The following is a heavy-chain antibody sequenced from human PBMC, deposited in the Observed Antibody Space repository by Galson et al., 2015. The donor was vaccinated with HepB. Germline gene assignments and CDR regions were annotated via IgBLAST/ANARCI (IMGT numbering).Heavy chain of an antibody. V-gene: IGHV1-8*01. CDR3: ARGSAWSHFDY. J-gene: IGHJ4*02. CDR2: MNPNSGST. Sequence: SVKVSCKASGYTFTSYDIHWVRQATGQGLEWMGWMNPNSGSTGYAQKFQGRVTLTRSTSISTVYMELSSLRFEDTAVYFCARGSAWSHFDYWGQGTLVAVSS. CDR1: GYTFTSYD. D-gene: IGHD6-19*01.